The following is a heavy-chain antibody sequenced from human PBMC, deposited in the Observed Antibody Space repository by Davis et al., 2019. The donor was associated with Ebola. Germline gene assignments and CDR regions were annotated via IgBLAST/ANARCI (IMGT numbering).Heavy chain of an antibody. CDR2: ISAYNGNT. CDR3: ARARYCSGGSCPGLDY. CDR1: GYTFTSYG. J-gene: IGHJ4*02. D-gene: IGHD2-15*01. Sequence: ALVKVSCKASGYTFTSYGISWVRQAPGQGLEWMGWISAYNGNTNYAQKFQGRVTMTSNRSLSTAYMELSSLRPDDSAVYFCARARYCSGGSCPGLDYWGQGTLVTVTS. V-gene: IGHV1-18*04.